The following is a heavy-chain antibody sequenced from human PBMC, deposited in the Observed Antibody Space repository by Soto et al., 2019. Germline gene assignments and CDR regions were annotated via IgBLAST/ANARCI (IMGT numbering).Heavy chain of an antibody. Sequence: QVQLVESGGGVVQPGRSLRLSCAASGFTFSSYGMHWVRQATGKGLEWVAVISYDGSNKYYADSVKGRFTISRDNSKNTLYHQMNSLRAEDTAVYYCAKDLPGYSYGLNGFDSWGQGTLVTVSS. CDR3: AKDLPGYSYGLNGFDS. J-gene: IGHJ4*02. CDR1: GFTFSSYG. CDR2: ISYDGSNK. V-gene: IGHV3-30*18. D-gene: IGHD5-18*01.